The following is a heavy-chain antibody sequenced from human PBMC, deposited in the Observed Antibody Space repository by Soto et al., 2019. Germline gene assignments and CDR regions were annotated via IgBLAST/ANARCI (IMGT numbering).Heavy chain of an antibody. J-gene: IGHJ4*02. CDR1: GSSFRNFY. Sequence: QVELLESGPGLVKPAETLFVTCSVSGSSFRNFYWDWIRQSAAKCLEWIGRVHTTSATPKYSPSFKGRVAIITDLARQKISLRLNSVTAADTAIYYCARSSEKSGYTGYSIDLLGRGTLVTVYS. V-gene: IGHV4-4*07. CDR3: ARSSEKSGYTGYSIDL. D-gene: IGHD3-9*01. CDR2: VHTTSATP.